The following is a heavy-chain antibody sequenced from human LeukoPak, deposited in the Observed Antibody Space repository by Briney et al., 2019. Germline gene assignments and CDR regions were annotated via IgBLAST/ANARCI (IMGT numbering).Heavy chain of an antibody. J-gene: IGHJ3*02. V-gene: IGHV3-30*03. CDR3: ASLMRKTFDI. Sequence: GGSLRLSCGASGFTFSRSGMHWVRQAPGKGLEWVAVISYDGSDHYYADSVKGRFTISRDNSKNTVYLQMNTLRVEDTGIYYCASLMRKTFDIWGQGTMVTVSS. CDR2: ISYDGSDH. CDR1: GFTFSRSG.